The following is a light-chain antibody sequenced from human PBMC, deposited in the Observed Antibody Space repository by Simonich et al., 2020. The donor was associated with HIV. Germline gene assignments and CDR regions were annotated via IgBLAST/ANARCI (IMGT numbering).Light chain of an antibody. CDR2: WAS. CDR3: QQYYNTPLT. Sequence: DIVMTQSPDSLAVSLGERATVNCRSSRSVLYRSNNKNYLAWYQQKPGQPPKLLIYWASTRESGVPDRFSASGSGTDFTLTISSLQAEDVAIYYCQQYYNTPLTFGGGTKVEIK. V-gene: IGKV4-1*01. CDR1: RSVLYRSNNKNY. J-gene: IGKJ4*01.